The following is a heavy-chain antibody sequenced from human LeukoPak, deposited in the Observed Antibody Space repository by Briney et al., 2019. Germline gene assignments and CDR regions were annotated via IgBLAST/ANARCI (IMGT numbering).Heavy chain of an antibody. V-gene: IGHV3-30*18. CDR2: ISYDGSNK. J-gene: IGHJ6*03. CDR1: GFTFSSYG. Sequence: GGSLRLSCAASGFTFSSYGMHWVRQAPGKGLEWVAVISYDGSNKYYADSVKGRFTISRDNSKNTLYLQMNSLRAEDTAVYYYAKVGAVYYYYMDVWGKGTTVTVSS. CDR3: AKVGAVYYYYMDV.